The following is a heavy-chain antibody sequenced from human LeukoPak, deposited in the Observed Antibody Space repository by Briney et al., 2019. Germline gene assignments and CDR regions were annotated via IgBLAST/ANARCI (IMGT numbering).Heavy chain of an antibody. J-gene: IGHJ4*02. Sequence: GASVKVSCTASGYTFTSYYMHWVRQAPGQRLEWMGWINPSSGGTNYARKFQGRFTMTRDTSISAAYMELGRLRSDDTAVYYCARALGHGSGTYYIGLGYWGQGTLVTVSS. CDR2: INPSSGGT. D-gene: IGHD3-10*01. CDR3: ARALGHGSGTYYIGLGY. CDR1: GYTFTSYY. V-gene: IGHV1-2*02.